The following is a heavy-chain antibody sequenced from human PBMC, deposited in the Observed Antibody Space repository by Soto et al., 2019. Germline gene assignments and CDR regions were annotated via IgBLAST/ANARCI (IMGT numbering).Heavy chain of an antibody. CDR1: GGTFSIYA. Sequence: SVKVSCKASGGTFSIYAISWVRQAPGQGLEWMGGIIPIFGTANYAQKFQGRVTITADESTSTAYMELSSLRSEDTAVYYCARTYCISTSCYAERYYYYGMDVWGQGTTVTVSS. CDR3: ARTYCISTSCYAERYYYYGMDV. CDR2: IIPIFGTA. D-gene: IGHD2-2*01. J-gene: IGHJ6*02. V-gene: IGHV1-69*13.